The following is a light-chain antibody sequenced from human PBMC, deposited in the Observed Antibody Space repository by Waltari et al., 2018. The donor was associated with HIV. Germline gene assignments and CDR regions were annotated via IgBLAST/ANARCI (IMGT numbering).Light chain of an antibody. CDR3: QQFKSYPFT. CDR1: EGISRF. V-gene: IGKV1-9*01. CDR2: TAS. Sequence: DIHLTQSPAYLSASVGDRVTLTCRASEGISRFLAWYQQEPGKAPKLLIYTASTLQSGVPSRVSCSGSGTEFTLTVTSLQPEDFATYYCQQFKSYPFTFGQGTEPGIK. J-gene: IGKJ2*01.